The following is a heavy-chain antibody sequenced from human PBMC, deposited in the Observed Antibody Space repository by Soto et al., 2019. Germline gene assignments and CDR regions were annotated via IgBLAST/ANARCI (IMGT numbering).Heavy chain of an antibody. J-gene: IGHJ3*02. V-gene: IGHV1-18*01. CDR3: ATSTQGGYGDYDAFDI. Sequence: QVQLVQSGAEVKKPGASVKVSCKASGYTFASYGVSWVRQAPGQGLEWLGWISGYNGNTNYAQRVKGRVTMTTDTSTNTAHMELRSLRSDDTAVYYCATSTQGGYGDYDAFDIWGQGTMVTVS. D-gene: IGHD4-17*01. CDR1: GYTFASYG. CDR2: ISGYNGNT.